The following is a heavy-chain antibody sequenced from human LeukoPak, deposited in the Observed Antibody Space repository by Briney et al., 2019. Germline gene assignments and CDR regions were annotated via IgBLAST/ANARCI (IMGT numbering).Heavy chain of an antibody. V-gene: IGHV4-30-4*08. CDR3: ARAGSPDWFDP. CDR2: IYYSGST. D-gene: IGHD3-10*01. J-gene: IGHJ5*02. CDR1: GGSISSGDYY. Sequence: SETLSLTCTVSGGSISSGDYYWSWIRQPPGKGLEWIGYIYYSGSTYYNPSLKSRVTISVDTSKNQFSLKLSSVTAADTAVYYCARAGSPDWFDPWGQRTLVTVSS.